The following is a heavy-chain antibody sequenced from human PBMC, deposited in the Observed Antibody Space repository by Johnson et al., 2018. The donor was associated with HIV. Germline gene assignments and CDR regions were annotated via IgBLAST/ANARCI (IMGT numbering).Heavy chain of an antibody. V-gene: IGHV3-30*03. CDR3: ARDPLENDYIWGQGAFDI. J-gene: IGHJ3*02. CDR1: GFTFSSYG. D-gene: IGHD3-16*01. CDR2: ISYDGSNK. Sequence: QVQLVESGGGLVQPGGSLRLSCAASGFTFSSYGMHWVRQAPGKGLEWVAVISYDGSNKYYADSVKGRFTISRDNSKKKLYLQMGSLRAEDMAVYYCARDPLENDYIWGQGAFDIWGQGTMVTVSS.